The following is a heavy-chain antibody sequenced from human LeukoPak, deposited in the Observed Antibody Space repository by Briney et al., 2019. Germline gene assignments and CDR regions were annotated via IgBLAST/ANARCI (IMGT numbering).Heavy chain of an antibody. CDR3: ARDKFGYSGGWLSPGYY. V-gene: IGHV1-46*01. J-gene: IGHJ4*02. CDR1: GYTFTSYY. D-gene: IGHD6-19*01. Sequence: ASVKVSCKASGYTFTSYYMHWVRQAPGQGLEWMGIINPSGGSTSYAQKFQGRVTMTRDTSTSTVYMELSSLRSEDTAVYYCARDKFGYSGGWLSPGYYWGQGTLVTVSS. CDR2: INPSGGST.